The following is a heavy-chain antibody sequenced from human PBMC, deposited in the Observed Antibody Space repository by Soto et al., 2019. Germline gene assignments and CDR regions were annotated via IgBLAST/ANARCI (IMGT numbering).Heavy chain of an antibody. Sequence: ASVKVSCKASGYTFTSYYMHWVRQAPGQGLEWMGIINPSGGSTSYAQKFQGRVTMTRDTSTSTVYMELSSLRSEDTAVYYCARGNPVLRFLVWPHPSSFFDPWGQGTLVTVSS. D-gene: IGHD3-3*01. J-gene: IGHJ5*02. CDR1: GYTFTSYY. V-gene: IGHV1-46*01. CDR3: ARGNPVLRFLVWPHPSSFFDP. CDR2: INPSGGST.